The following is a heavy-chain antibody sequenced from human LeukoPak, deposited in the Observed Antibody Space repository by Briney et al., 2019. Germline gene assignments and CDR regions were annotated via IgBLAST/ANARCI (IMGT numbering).Heavy chain of an antibody. D-gene: IGHD1-26*01. CDR2: TYYRSKWYN. Sequence: SQTLSLTCAISGDSVSSNSAAWNWIRQSPSRGLEWLGRTYYRSKWYNDYAVSVKSRININPDTSKNQFSLQLNSVIPEDTAVYYCARTRWELLVYYYYGMDVRGQGTTVTVSS. V-gene: IGHV6-1*01. CDR3: ARTRWELLVYYYYGMDV. J-gene: IGHJ6*02. CDR1: GDSVSSNSAA.